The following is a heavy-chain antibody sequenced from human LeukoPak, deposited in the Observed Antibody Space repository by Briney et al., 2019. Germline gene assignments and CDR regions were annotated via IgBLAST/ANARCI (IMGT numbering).Heavy chain of an antibody. CDR1: GGSISSSSYY. CDR3: ASPSAYASFDY. Sequence: SETLSLTCTVSGGSISSSSYYWGWVRQPPGKGLEWIGSIYYSGSTYYNPSLKSRVTISVDTSKNQFSLKLSSVTAADTAVYYCASPSAYASFDYWGQGTLVTVSS. CDR2: IYYSGST. V-gene: IGHV4-39*01. D-gene: IGHD2-2*01. J-gene: IGHJ4*02.